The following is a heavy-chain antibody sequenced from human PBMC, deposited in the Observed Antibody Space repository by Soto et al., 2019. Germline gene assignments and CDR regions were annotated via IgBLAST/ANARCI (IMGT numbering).Heavy chain of an antibody. J-gene: IGHJ6*02. CDR3: AREDDSCGYYYARGMDV. V-gene: IGHV3-30-3*01. Sequence: GGSLRLSCAASGFTFSSYAMHWVRQAPGKGLEWVAVISYDGSNKYYADSVKGRFTISRDNSKNTLYLQMNSLRAEDTAVYYCAREDDSCGYYYARGMDVWGQGTPVTVYS. CDR2: ISYDGSNK. D-gene: IGHD3-22*01. CDR1: GFTFSSYA.